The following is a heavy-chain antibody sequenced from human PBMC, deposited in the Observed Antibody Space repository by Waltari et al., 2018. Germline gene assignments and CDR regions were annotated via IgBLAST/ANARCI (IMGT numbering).Heavy chain of an antibody. CDR1: GGTFTSFA. Sequence: QVQLVQSGAEVKKPGSSVRVSCKASGGTFTSFALSWVRQAPGQGLEWMGKIIAIFGIANDAQKFQGRVTITADKSTSTAYMEPSSLRSEDTAVYYCATVRQFGWFDPWGQGTLVTVSS. J-gene: IGHJ5*02. D-gene: IGHD3-16*01. V-gene: IGHV1-69*04. CDR2: IIAIFGIA. CDR3: ATVRQFGWFDP.